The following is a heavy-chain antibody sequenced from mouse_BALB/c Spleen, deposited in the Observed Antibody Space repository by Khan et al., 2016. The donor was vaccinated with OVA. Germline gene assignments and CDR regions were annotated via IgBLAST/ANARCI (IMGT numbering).Heavy chain of an antibody. J-gene: IGHJ4*01. Sequence: EVKLLESGPGLVKPSQSLSLTCTVTGYSITSDYAWNWIRQFPGNKLEWMGYISYSGSTNYNPSLKSRISITRDTSKNQFFLQLNSVTTEDTATYYCARDGSRYNYAMDYWGQGTSVTVS. CDR1: GYSITSDYA. CDR3: ARDGSRYNYAMDY. V-gene: IGHV3-2*02. D-gene: IGHD2-3*01. CDR2: ISYSGST.